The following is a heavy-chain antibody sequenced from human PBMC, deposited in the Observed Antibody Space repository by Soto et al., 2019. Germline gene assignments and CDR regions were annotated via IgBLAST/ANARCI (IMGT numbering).Heavy chain of an antibody. J-gene: IGHJ4*02. CDR1: GGSVSSYY. CDR2: IYYSGST. Sequence: PSETLSLTCTVSGGSVSSYYWSWIRQHPGKGLEWIGYIYYSGSTYYNPSLKSRVTISVDTSKNQFSLKLSSVTAADTAVYYCARSPRTDYFDYWGQGTLVTVSS. CDR3: ARSPRTDYFDY. V-gene: IGHV4-59*06.